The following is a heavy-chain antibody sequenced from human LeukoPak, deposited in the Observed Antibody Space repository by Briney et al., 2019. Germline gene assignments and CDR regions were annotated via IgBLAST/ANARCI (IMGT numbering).Heavy chain of an antibody. CDR2: MNPNSGNT. CDR3: ARKGLLGSGKPWFDP. D-gene: IGHD2-15*01. Sequence: GASVKVSSKASGYTFTSYDINCVRRASPQGLQGMGWMNPNSGNTASAQKFQGRVTMTTNTSISTAYMELTGLRSEDTAMYFCARKGLLGSGKPWFDPWGQGTLVTVSS. J-gene: IGHJ5*02. CDR1: GYTFTSYD. V-gene: IGHV1-8*01.